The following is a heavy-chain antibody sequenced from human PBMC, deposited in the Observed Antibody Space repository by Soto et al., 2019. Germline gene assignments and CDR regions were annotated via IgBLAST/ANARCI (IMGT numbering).Heavy chain of an antibody. V-gene: IGHV1-18*04. CDR2: ISAYNVNT. CDR1: GYTFTSYG. J-gene: IGHJ4*02. Sequence: VASVKVSCKASGYTFTSYGISCVRQAPGQGLEWMGWISAYNVNTNYAQKLQGRVTMTTDTSTSTAYMELRSLRSDDTAVYYCARNSSGYYSDYWGQGTLVTVSS. CDR3: ARNSSGYYSDY. D-gene: IGHD3-22*01.